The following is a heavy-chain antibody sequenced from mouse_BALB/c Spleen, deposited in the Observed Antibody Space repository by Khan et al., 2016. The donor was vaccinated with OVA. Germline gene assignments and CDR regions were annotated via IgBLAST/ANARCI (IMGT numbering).Heavy chain of an antibody. Sequence: VQLQQPGPELVKPGASVKVSCKASGYSFTDYNMFWVKQSHGKSLEWIGYIDPYNGGTSYNQKFKGKAILTVDKSSSTAFMHLSSLTSEDSAVFYCARTDYYGSSYYFDYWGQGTTLTVSS. V-gene: IGHV1S135*01. CDR3: ARTDYYGSSYYFDY. CDR2: IDPYNGGT. D-gene: IGHD1-1*01. CDR1: GYSFTDYN. J-gene: IGHJ2*01.